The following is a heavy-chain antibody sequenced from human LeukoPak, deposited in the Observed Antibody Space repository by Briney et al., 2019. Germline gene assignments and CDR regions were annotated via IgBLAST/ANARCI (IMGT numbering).Heavy chain of an antibody. CDR1: GYSFSSDYY. CDR2: IYHSGST. D-gene: IGHD6-13*01. CDR3: ASAGHNTSWYYFDY. J-gene: IGHJ4*02. Sequence: SETLSLTCAVSGYSFSSDYYWGWSRQPPGEGLEWFGSIYHSGSTYYTPSLKSRVTISVDTSKNQFSLKLSSVTAADTAVYYCASAGHNTSWYYFDYWGQGALVTVSS. V-gene: IGHV4-38-2*01.